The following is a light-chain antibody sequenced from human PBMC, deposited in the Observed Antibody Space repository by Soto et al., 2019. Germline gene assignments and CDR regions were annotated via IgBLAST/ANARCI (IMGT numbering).Light chain of an antibody. J-gene: IGKJ2*01. V-gene: IGKV3-20*01. CDR2: RAS. CDR1: QIVNRGY. Sequence: EIVLTQSPGTLSLSPGERATLSCRASQIVNRGYLAWYQQKPGQAPRLLIYRASSRATGIPDRFSGSGSGTDFILTISRLEPEDFAVYYCQQYGGSPPMYSFGQGTKLEIK. CDR3: QQYGGSPPMYS.